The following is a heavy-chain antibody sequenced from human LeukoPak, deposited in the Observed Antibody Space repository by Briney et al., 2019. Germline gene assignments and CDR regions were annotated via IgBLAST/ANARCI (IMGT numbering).Heavy chain of an antibody. V-gene: IGHV4-38-2*01. J-gene: IGHJ6*03. CDR2: IYHSGTT. CDR1: GYSISSGYY. CDR3: ARQGGSHSPYYYYYMDV. D-gene: IGHD2-15*01. Sequence: SGTLSLTCAVSGYSISSGYYWGWFRQPPGKGPEWIGCIYHSGTTYYNPSLKSRVTISVDTSKNQFSLMISSVTAADTAVYYCARQGGSHSPYYYYYMDVWGKGTTVTVSS.